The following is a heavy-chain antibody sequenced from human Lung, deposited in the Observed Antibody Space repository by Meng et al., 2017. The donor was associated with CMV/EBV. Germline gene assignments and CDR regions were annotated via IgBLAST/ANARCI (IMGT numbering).Heavy chain of an antibody. CDR2: IYYSGAT. D-gene: IGHD1-26*01. V-gene: IGHV4-59*01. Sequence: SETLSLTCSVFGHPITTYYWSWVRQAPGKGLEWIGYIYYSGATNYNPSLKSRLTISMDTSKNQFSLELRSVTAADTAIYYCARDRATVGYYYYAMDAWGQGTXVTVYS. CDR1: GHPITTYY. J-gene: IGHJ6*02. CDR3: ARDRATVGYYYYAMDA.